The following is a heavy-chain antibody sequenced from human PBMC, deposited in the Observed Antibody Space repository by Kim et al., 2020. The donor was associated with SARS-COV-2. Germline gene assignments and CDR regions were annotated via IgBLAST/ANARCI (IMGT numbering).Heavy chain of an antibody. CDR2: IDPSDSYT. D-gene: IGHD5-12*01. Sequence: GESLKISCKGSGYSFTSYWITWVRQMPGKGLEWMGRIDPSDSYTNYSPSFQGHVTISADKSISTGYLQWSSLKASDTASYYCARHRYSRDGYNSYYYGMDVWGQETTVTVSS. CDR3: ARHRYSRDGYNSYYYGMDV. V-gene: IGHV5-10-1*01. CDR1: GYSFTSYW. J-gene: IGHJ6*02.